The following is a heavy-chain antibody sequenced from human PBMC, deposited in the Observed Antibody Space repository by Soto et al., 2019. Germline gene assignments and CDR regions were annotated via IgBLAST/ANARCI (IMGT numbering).Heavy chain of an antibody. CDR3: ALDGQSLAPHALNV. CDR1: GFTFRSHA. V-gene: IGHV3-33*01. CDR2: IWYDGSNK. D-gene: IGHD6-19*01. Sequence: QVQVVESGGGVVQPGRSLRLSCTASGFTFRSHAMHWVRQAPGKGLEWVAQIWYDGSNKYYAVSVKGLVAISRDTTKRTLYVQVDSLRVEASSVYYCALDGQSLAPHALNVWGQGTLVTVSA. J-gene: IGHJ6*01.